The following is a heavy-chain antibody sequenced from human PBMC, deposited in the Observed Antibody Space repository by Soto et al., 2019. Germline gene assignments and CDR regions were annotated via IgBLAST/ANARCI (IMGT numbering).Heavy chain of an antibody. CDR3: ARDGRYSGSYGGYYFDY. CDR1: GYTFTSYG. J-gene: IGHJ4*02. D-gene: IGHD1-26*01. Sequence: QVQLVQSGAEVKKPGASVKVSCKASGYTFTSYGISWVRQAPGQGLEWMGWISANNGNTNYAQKIQGRVTMTTDTSTSTAYMELRSLGSDDTAVYYCARDGRYSGSYGGYYFDYWGQGTLVTVSS. CDR2: ISANNGNT. V-gene: IGHV1-18*01.